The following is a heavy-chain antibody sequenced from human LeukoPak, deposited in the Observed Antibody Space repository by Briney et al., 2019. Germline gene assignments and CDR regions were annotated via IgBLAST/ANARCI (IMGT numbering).Heavy chain of an antibody. D-gene: IGHD3-22*01. Sequence: PGGSLRLSCAASGFTFSNAWMSWVRQAPGKGLEWVGRIKSKTDGGTTDYAAPVKGRFTISRDDSKNTLYLQMNSLKTEDTAVYYCTTDLYYYDSSGHPDDAFDIWGQGTMVTVSS. CDR2: IKSKTDGGTT. V-gene: IGHV3-15*01. CDR3: TTDLYYYDSSGHPDDAFDI. J-gene: IGHJ3*02. CDR1: GFTFSNAW.